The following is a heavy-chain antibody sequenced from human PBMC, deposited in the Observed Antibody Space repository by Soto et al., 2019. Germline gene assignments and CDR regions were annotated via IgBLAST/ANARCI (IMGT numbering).Heavy chain of an antibody. J-gene: IGHJ4*02. CDR3: ARRTVNIRTFYSGLKTHCFDY. Sequence: SETLSLTCTVSGGSISSSSYYWGWIRHPPGKGLEWIGSIYYSGSTYYNPSLKSRVAISVDTSKNQFSLKLKSVTAADTAIYYCARRTVNIRTFYSGLKTHCFDYWGQGAPVTVSS. V-gene: IGHV4-39*01. D-gene: IGHD6-19*01. CDR2: IYYSGST. CDR1: GGSISSSSYY.